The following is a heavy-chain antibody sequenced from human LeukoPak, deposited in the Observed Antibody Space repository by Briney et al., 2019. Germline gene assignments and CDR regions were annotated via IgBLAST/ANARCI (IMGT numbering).Heavy chain of an antibody. Sequence: SETLSLICTVSGGSISSYYWSWIRQPPGKGLEWIGYIYYSGSTSYNPSLKSRVTISVDTSKNQFSLKLSSVTAADTAVYHCARDQSGGYYFDYWGQGTLVTVSS. J-gene: IGHJ4*02. CDR2: IYYSGST. CDR3: ARDQSGGYYFDY. D-gene: IGHD3-10*01. V-gene: IGHV4-59*01. CDR1: GGSISSYY.